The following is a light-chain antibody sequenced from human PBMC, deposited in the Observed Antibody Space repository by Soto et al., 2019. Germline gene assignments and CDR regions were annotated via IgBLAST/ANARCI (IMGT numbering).Light chain of an antibody. CDR3: QHYNNWPT. Sequence: VMRQFPATLAESPEQRDTLSCSASQSVSSTLTWYPPKPGQAPRLLINGPATSATGIPTSFSSSGSGTEFTLTISSLQSEDFAVYYCQHYNNWPTFGQGTEV. J-gene: IGKJ1*01. CDR2: GPA. CDR1: QSVSST. V-gene: IGKV3-15*01.